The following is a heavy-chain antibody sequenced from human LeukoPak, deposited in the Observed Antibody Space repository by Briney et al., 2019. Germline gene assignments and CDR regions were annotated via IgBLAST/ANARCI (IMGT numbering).Heavy chain of an antibody. D-gene: IGHD6-13*01. CDR3: ARTAAGTIPLDY. Sequence: ASVKVSCKASGYTFTSYGISWVRQAPGQGLEWMGWISAYNGNTNYAQKLQGRVTMTTDTSTSTAYMELRSLRSEDTAVYYCARTAAGTIPLDYWGQGTLVTVSS. CDR1: GYTFTSYG. V-gene: IGHV1-18*01. CDR2: ISAYNGNT. J-gene: IGHJ4*02.